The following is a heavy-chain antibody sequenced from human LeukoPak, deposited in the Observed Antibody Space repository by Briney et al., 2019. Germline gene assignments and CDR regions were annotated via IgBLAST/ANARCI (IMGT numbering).Heavy chain of an antibody. D-gene: IGHD4-23*01. CDR1: GFTFSGFG. Sequence: GKSLRLSCAASGFTFSGFGMHWVRQAPGKGLEWVAVIWYDGNNKYYADSVKGRFTISGDNPKNTLYVQMNSLRAEDTAVYYCARGRGADYGGNSGYFDYWGQGTLVTVSS. CDR2: IWYDGNNK. CDR3: ARGRGADYGGNSGYFDY. V-gene: IGHV3-33*01. J-gene: IGHJ4*02.